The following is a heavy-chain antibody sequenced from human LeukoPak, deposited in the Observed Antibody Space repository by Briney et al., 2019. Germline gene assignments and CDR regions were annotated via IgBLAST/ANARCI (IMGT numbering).Heavy chain of an antibody. CDR1: GGSFSGYY. J-gene: IGHJ5*02. Sequence: SETLSLTCAVYGGSFSGYYWSWIRQSPGKGLEWIGEINHSGSTNYNPSLKSRVTISVDTSKNQFSLKLSSVTAADTAVYYCVGYYGSGSYYGWFDPWGQGTLVTVSS. CDR3: VGYYGSGSYYGWFDP. D-gene: IGHD3-10*01. CDR2: INHSGST. V-gene: IGHV4-34*01.